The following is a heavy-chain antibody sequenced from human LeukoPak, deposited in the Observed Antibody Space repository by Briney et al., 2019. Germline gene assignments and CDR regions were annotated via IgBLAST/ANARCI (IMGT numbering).Heavy chain of an antibody. Sequence: ASVKVSCKASGGTFSSYAISWVRQAPGQGLEWMGGIIPIFGTANCAQKFQGRVTITTDESTSTAYMELSSLRSEDTAVYYSARSYSSGWYDYYFDYWGQGTLVTVSS. CDR1: GGTFSSYA. CDR3: ARSYSSGWYDYYFDY. J-gene: IGHJ4*02. CDR2: IIPIFGTA. V-gene: IGHV1-69*05. D-gene: IGHD6-19*01.